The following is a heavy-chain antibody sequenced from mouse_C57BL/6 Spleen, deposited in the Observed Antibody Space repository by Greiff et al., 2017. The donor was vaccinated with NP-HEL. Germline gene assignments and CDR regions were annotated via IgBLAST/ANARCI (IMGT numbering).Heavy chain of an antibody. CDR2: IDPSDSYT. V-gene: IGHV1-50*01. D-gene: IGHD1-1*01. Sequence: VQLQQSGAELVKPGASVKLSCKASGYTFTSYWMQWVKQRPGQGLEWIGEIDPSDSYTNYNQKFKGKATLTVDTSSSTAYMQLSSLTSEDSAVYYCARGDYGSSYQFAYWGQGTLVTVSA. CDR3: ARGDYGSSYQFAY. CDR1: GYTFTSYW. J-gene: IGHJ3*01.